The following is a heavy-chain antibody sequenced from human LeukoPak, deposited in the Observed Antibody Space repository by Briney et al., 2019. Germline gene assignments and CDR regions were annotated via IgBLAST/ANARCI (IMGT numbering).Heavy chain of an antibody. V-gene: IGHV1-2*02. CDR3: ARVPYVWGSIDY. CDR1: GYTFTGYY. Sequence: ASVKVSCKASGYTFTGYYMHWVRQAPGQGLEWMGWINPNSGGTNYAQKFQGRVNMTRDTSISTAYMELSRLRSDDTAVYYCARVPYVWGSIDYWGQGTLVTVSS. D-gene: IGHD3-16*01. J-gene: IGHJ4*02. CDR2: INPNSGGT.